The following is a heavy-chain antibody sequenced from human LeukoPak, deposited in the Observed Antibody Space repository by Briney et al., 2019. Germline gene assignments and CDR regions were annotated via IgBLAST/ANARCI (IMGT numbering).Heavy chain of an antibody. CDR1: GGSISSGTYY. CDR2: IYYSGST. V-gene: IGHV4-39*01. D-gene: IGHD2-2*02. Sequence: TTSETLSLTCTVSGGSISSGTYYWGWTRQPPGKGLECIGTIYYSGSTSYNPSLKSRVTISVDTSKNQFSLKLTSVTAADTAVYYCAGTYRLRRFDPWGQGTLVTVSS. J-gene: IGHJ5*02. CDR3: AGTYRLRRFDP.